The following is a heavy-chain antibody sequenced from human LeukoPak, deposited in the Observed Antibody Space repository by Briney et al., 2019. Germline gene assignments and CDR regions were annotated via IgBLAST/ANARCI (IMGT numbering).Heavy chain of an antibody. V-gene: IGHV1-46*01. CDR1: GYTFTSYY. CDR3: ARGGYDILTGRIDFDY. J-gene: IGHJ4*02. D-gene: IGHD3-9*01. CDR2: INPSGGST. Sequence: ASVKVSCKASGYTFTSYYMHWVRQAPGQGLEWMGIINPSGGSTSYAQKFQGRVTMTRDMSTSTVYMELSSLRSEDTAVYYCARGGYDILTGRIDFDYWGQGTLVTVSS.